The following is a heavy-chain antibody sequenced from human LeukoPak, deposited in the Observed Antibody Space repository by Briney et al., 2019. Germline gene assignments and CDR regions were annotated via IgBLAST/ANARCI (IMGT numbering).Heavy chain of an antibody. CDR1: GFTFSTYG. CDR2: IRYDGNNK. D-gene: IGHD3-22*01. J-gene: IGHJ4*02. CDR3: AKDRRFLSNYYDSGAYLDY. Sequence: GGSLRLSCAVSGFTFSTYGMHWVRQAPGKGLEWVTFIRYDGNNKYYADSVKGRFTVPRDNSKNTLYLQMNSLRAEDTAVYYCAKDRRFLSNYYDSGAYLDYWGQGTLVTVSS. V-gene: IGHV3-30*02.